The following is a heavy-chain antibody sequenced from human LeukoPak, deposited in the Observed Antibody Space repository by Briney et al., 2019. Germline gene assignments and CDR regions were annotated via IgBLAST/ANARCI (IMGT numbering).Heavy chain of an antibody. D-gene: IGHD3-22*01. V-gene: IGHV3-53*01. CDR2: IHGDGRT. Sequence: QSGGSLRLSCAASGFTVTTNYMTWVRQAPGKGLEWVSGIHGDGRTYYADSVKGRFTISRDSSKNTPYLQMNSLRAEDTAVYYCATTDGYWTGIYERWGQGTLVTVSS. J-gene: IGHJ4*02. CDR3: ATTDGYWTGIYER. CDR1: GFTVTTNY.